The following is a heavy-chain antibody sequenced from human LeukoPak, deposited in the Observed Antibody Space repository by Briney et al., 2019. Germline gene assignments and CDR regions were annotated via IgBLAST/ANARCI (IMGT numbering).Heavy chain of an antibody. CDR2: IYYSGST. J-gene: IGHJ5*02. CDR1: GGSISSYY. Sequence: SETLSLTRTVSGGSISSYYWSWIRQPPGKGLEWIGYIYYSGSTNYNPSLKSRVTISVDTSKNQFSLKLSSVTAADTAVYYCARRPTTVTTNWFDPWGQGTLVTVSS. V-gene: IGHV4-59*08. CDR3: ARRPTTVTTNWFDP. D-gene: IGHD4-17*01.